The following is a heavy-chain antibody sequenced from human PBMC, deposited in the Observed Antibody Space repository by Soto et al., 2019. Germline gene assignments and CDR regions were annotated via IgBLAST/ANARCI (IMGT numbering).Heavy chain of an antibody. CDR2: ISGSGDKT. D-gene: IGHD6-19*01. CDR1: GLTFSSYA. J-gene: IGHJ6*03. V-gene: IGHV3-23*01. Sequence: GGSLRLSCAASGLTFSSYAMNWVRQAPGKGLEWVSAISGSGDKTYYADPVKGRFTISRDNSKNTLYLQMNSLRAEDTAVYYCATNSALKYIEQWLARFYYYMDVWGKGTTVTVSS. CDR3: ATNSALKYIEQWLARFYYYMDV.